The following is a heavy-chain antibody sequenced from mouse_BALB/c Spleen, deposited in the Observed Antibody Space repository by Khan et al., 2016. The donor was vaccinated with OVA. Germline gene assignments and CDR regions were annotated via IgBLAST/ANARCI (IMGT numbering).Heavy chain of an antibody. Sequence: QMQLEESGPGLVAPSQSLSITCTVSGYSLTRYGVSWVRQPPGKGLEWLGVIWGDGSTNYHSALISRLSISKDSSKSQVFLKLNSLQTDDTATYYCASCRITEGYYAMDYWGQGTSVTVSS. V-gene: IGHV2-3*01. CDR2: IWGDGST. D-gene: IGHD2-4*01. CDR1: GYSLTRYG. CDR3: ASCRITEGYYAMDY. J-gene: IGHJ4*01.